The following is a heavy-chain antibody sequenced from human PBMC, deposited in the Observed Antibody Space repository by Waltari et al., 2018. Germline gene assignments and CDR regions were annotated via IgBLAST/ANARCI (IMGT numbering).Heavy chain of an antibody. CDR2: IYPGDSDT. CDR1: GYSFTSYW. CDR3: ARQEDGYPLGRHAFDI. J-gene: IGHJ3*02. Sequence: EVQLVQSGAAVKKPGESLKISCKGSGYSFTSYWIGWVRQMPGKGLEWMGIIYPGDSDTRNSPSFQGQVTISADKSISTADLQWSSLKASDTAMYYCARQEDGYPLGRHAFDIWGQGTMVTVSS. V-gene: IGHV5-51*01. D-gene: IGHD5-12*01.